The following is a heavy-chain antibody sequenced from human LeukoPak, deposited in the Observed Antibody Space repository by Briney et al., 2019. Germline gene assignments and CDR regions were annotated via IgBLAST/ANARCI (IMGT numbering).Heavy chain of an antibody. Sequence: ASVKVSCKASGGTFSSYAISWVRQAPGQGLEWMGGIIPIFGTANYAQKFQGRVTITADESTSTAYMELSSLRSEDTAVYYCAREGGYDILTGYWGAFDIWGQGTMVTVSS. D-gene: IGHD3-9*01. CDR3: AREGGYDILTGYWGAFDI. CDR1: GGTFSSYA. V-gene: IGHV1-69*13. J-gene: IGHJ3*02. CDR2: IIPIFGTA.